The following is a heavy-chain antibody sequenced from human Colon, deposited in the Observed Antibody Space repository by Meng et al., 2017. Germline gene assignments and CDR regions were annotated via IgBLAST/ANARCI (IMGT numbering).Heavy chain of an antibody. Sequence: GESLKISCVASGFTFSTSVMQWVRQAPGKGLEWVALISYDGRDKYYGTSVKGRFSVSRDNSKNTLYLQMNNLRTDDTAVYHCARDRAVWFDGVSYTRPMDYWGQGSLVTVSS. CDR2: ISYDGRDK. CDR3: ARDRAVWFDGVSYTRPMDY. D-gene: IGHD2-8*01. V-gene: IGHV3-30*01. J-gene: IGHJ4*02. CDR1: GFTFSTSV.